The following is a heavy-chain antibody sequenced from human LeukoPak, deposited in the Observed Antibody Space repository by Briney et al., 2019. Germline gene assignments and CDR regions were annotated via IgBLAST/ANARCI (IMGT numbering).Heavy chain of an antibody. CDR1: GFTFSTYA. CDR2: ISCNGKNN. CDR3: ARVFVRSGAAFYG. Sequence: GGSLRLSCAASGFTFSTYAMHWVRQAPGKGLEWLTSISCNGKNNYYADSVKGRFSISRDNSNNTLYLQMNSLKAEDTAVYYCARVFVRSGAAFYGWGEGTMVT. J-gene: IGHJ3*01. V-gene: IGHV3-30*07. D-gene: IGHD3-10*01.